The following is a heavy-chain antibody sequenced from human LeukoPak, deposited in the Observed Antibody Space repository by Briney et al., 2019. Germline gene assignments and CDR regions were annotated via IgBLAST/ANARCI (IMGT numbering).Heavy chain of an antibody. CDR2: INTNTVNP. J-gene: IGHJ4*02. CDR3: ARGRGVRGSYYFDY. D-gene: IGHD3-10*01. Sequence: ASVKVSCKTSGYTLTSYAMNWVRQAPGQGLEWMGWINTNTVNPTYAQGFTGRFVFSLDTSVSTAYLQISSLKAEDTAVYYCARGRGVRGSYYFDYWGQGTLVTVSS. CDR1: GYTLTSYA. V-gene: IGHV7-4-1*02.